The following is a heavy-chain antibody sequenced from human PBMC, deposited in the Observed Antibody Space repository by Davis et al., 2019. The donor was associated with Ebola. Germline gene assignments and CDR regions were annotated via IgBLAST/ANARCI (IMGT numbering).Heavy chain of an antibody. V-gene: IGHV4-4*02. CDR3: ARVVFVAGATPSWYFDL. Sequence: MPSETLSLTCAVSGGPTSSSNWWSWVRQPPGKGLEWIGEINHSGSTNYNPSLKSRVTISVDTSKNQFSLKLSSVTAADTAVYYCARVVFVAGATPSWYFDLWGRGTLVTVSP. D-gene: IGHD2-15*01. CDR2: INHSGST. J-gene: IGHJ2*01. CDR1: GGPTSSSNW.